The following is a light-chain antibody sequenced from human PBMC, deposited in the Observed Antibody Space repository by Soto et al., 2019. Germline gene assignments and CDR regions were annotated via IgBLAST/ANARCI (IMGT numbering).Light chain of an antibody. CDR1: RSDIGAHNF. CDR2: DVN. Sequence: QSALTQPASVSGSPGQSSTISCTGTRSDIGAHNFVSWYQQHPGEAPKLTLYDVNIRPSGVSNRFSGSKSGNTASLTISGLQAEDEADYYCTSWTTSTTMIFGGGTKVTVL. V-gene: IGLV2-14*03. J-gene: IGLJ2*01. CDR3: TSWTTSTTMI.